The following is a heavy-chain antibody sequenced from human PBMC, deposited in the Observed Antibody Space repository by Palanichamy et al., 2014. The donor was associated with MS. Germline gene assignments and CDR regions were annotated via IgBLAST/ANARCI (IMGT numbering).Heavy chain of an antibody. CDR2: FDPEDGET. CDR3: ATAGATGYSYGFFHS. Sequence: QVQLVQSGAEVRKPGASVKVSCKVSGYTLTELSMHWVRQAPGKGLEWMGGFDPEDGETIYAQKFQGRVTLTEDTSTDAAYMELSSLRSEDTAVYYCATAGATGYSYGFFHSWGQGTLVTVSS. CDR1: GYTLTELS. V-gene: IGHV1-24*01. J-gene: IGHJ4*02. D-gene: IGHD5-18*01.